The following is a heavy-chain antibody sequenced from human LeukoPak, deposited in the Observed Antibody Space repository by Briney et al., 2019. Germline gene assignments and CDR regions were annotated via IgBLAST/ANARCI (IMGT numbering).Heavy chain of an antibody. CDR3: ASYYASRVSAYNYYGMDV. V-gene: IGHV4-38-2*01. CDR2: MSHNRGT. J-gene: IGHJ6*04. D-gene: IGHD3-10*01. CDR1: GYSISSGYY. Sequence: SETLSLTCAVSGYSISSGYYWGWIRQPPGKGLEWIGSMSHNRGTYYNPSLKSRVTISMDMSKNQFSLRLSSVTAADTAVYYCASYYASRVSAYNYYGMDVWGKGTTVTVSS.